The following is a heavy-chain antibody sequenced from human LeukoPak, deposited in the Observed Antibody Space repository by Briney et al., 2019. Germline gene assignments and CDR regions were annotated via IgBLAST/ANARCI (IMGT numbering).Heavy chain of an antibody. D-gene: IGHD6-13*01. V-gene: IGHV3-48*02. CDR2: ISSSSSTI. CDR3: ARGLGRYSSSWYVFDY. Sequence: GGSLRLSCAASGFTFSSCSMNWVRQAPGKGLEWVSYISSSSSTIYYADSVKGRFTISRDNAKNSLYLQMNSLRDEDTAVYYCARGLGRYSSSWYVFDYWGQGTLVTVSS. CDR1: GFTFSSCS. J-gene: IGHJ4*02.